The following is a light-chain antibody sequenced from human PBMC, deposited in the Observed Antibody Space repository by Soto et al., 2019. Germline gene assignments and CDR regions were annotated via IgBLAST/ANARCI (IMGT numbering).Light chain of an antibody. J-gene: IGKJ4*01. CDR1: QSISSG. CDR2: DAS. CDR3: QQYDNYPLT. Sequence: DIQMTQSPSTLSSSVGDRVTITCRASQSISSGLAWYQQKPGKAPKLLIYDASRLESGVPSRFRGSASGTEFTLTISSLKPDDFATYYCQQYDNYPLTFGGGTKVDI. V-gene: IGKV1-5*01.